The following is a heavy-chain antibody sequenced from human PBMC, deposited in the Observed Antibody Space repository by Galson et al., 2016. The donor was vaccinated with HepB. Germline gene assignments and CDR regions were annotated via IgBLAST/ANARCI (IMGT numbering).Heavy chain of an antibody. CDR3: ARWSRGTGSSLDF. J-gene: IGHJ4*02. CDR1: GFTFSTSV. CDR2: ISNDGSIQ. D-gene: IGHD3-10*01. Sequence: SLRLSCAASGFTFSTSVLHWVRQAPGKGLEWVALISNDGSIQYYTDSVKGRFTISRENSKTMLYLQMNSLGAEDTAIYYCARWSRGTGSSLDFWGQGTLVTVSS. V-gene: IGHV3-30*07.